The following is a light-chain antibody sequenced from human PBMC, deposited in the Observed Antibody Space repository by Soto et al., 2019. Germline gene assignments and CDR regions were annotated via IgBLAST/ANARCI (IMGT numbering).Light chain of an antibody. CDR3: QQYGNSPQT. CDR2: GAC. V-gene: IGKV3-20*01. J-gene: IGKJ1*01. CDR1: QSISRY. Sequence: IVLTQSPGTRCLSPGERITLSWRASQSISRYFAWYQKTPGQGPRILMYGACSRATGTQDRFSVSGSGKDFPLNISRLEHEDFAVYDRQQYGNSPQTFGQGTKVDIK.